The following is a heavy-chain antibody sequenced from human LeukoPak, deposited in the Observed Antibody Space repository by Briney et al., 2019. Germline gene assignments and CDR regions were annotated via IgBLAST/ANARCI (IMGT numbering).Heavy chain of an antibody. CDR3: AAPQNMVRGVTQPDAFDI. CDR2: IIPIFGTA. Sequence: SVKVSCKASGGTFSSYAISRVRRAPGQGLEWMGRIIPIFGTANYAQKFQGRVTITTDESTSTAYMELSSLRSEDTAVYYCAAPQNMVRGVTQPDAFDIWGQGTMVTVSS. D-gene: IGHD3-10*01. CDR1: GGTFSSYA. J-gene: IGHJ3*02. V-gene: IGHV1-69*05.